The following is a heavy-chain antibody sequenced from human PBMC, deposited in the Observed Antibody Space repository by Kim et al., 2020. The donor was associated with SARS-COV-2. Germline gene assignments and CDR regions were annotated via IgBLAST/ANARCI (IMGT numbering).Heavy chain of an antibody. V-gene: IGHV1-18*01. J-gene: IGHJ6*02. CDR2: ISAYNGNT. D-gene: IGHD5-12*01. CDR3: ARDFLVATIGVTPLVYYYGMDV. CDR1: GYTFTSYG. Sequence: ASVKVSCKASGYTFTSYGISWVRQAPGQGLEWMGWISAYNGNTNYAQKLQGRVTMTTDTSTSTAYMELRSLRSDDTAVYYCARDFLVATIGVTPLVYYYGMDVWGQGTTVTVSS.